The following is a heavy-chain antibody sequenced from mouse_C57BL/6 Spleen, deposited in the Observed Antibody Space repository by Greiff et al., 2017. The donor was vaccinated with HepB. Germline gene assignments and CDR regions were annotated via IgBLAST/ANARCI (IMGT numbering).Heavy chain of an antibody. D-gene: IGHD2-4*01. CDR1: GFTFSSYA. V-gene: IGHV5-4*01. Sequence: VQLKESGGGLVKPGGSLKLSCAASGFTFSSYAMSWVRQTPEKRLEWVATISDGGSYTYYPDNVKGRFTISRDNAKNNLYLQMSHLKSEDTAMYYCARDPYDYDDAMDYWGQGTSVTVSS. CDR3: ARDPYDYDDAMDY. J-gene: IGHJ4*01. CDR2: ISDGGSYT.